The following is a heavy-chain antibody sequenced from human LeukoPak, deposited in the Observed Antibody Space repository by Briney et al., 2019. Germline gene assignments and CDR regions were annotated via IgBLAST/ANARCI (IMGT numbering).Heavy chain of an antibody. CDR2: ISGSGGST. CDR1: GFTFSSYA. Sequence: PGGSLRLSCAASGFTFSSYAMSWVRRAPGKGLEWVSVISGSGGSTYYADSVKGRFTISRDNSKNTLYLQMNSLRAEDTAVYYCAKLPRYCSGDSCYYYYYGMDVWGQGTTVTVSS. V-gene: IGHV3-23*01. CDR3: AKLPRYCSGDSCYYYYYGMDV. J-gene: IGHJ6*02. D-gene: IGHD2-15*01.